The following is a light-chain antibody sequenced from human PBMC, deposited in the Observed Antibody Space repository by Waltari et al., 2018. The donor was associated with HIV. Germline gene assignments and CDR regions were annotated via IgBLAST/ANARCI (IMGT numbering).Light chain of an antibody. CDR3: QQYHDSPRT. Sequence: ATRMTQSTPSVSAATGDTLNTTCRASRDISTHLAWYQHKPGSAPHLLIYGASTLQKGVPARFNGSGSGTSFSLTVTCLQSEDFATYFCQQYHDSPRTFGLGTTV. J-gene: IGKJ1*01. CDR2: GAS. V-gene: IGKV1-8*01. CDR1: RDISTH.